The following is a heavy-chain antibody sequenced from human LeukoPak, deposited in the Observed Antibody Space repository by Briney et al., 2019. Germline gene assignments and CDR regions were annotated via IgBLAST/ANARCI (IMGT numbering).Heavy chain of an antibody. Sequence: SETLSLTCAVYGGSFSGYYWSWIRQPPGKGLEWIGEINHSGSTNYNPSLKSRVTISVDTSKNQFSLKLSSVTVADTAVYYCARDRGITMVRGVKFYYYYYMDVWGKGTTVTVSS. CDR1: GGSFSGYY. V-gene: IGHV4-34*01. CDR3: ARDRGITMVRGVKFYYYYYMDV. CDR2: INHSGST. D-gene: IGHD3-10*01. J-gene: IGHJ6*03.